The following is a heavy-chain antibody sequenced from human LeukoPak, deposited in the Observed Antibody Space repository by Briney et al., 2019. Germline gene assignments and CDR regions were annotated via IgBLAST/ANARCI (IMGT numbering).Heavy chain of an antibody. Sequence: PSETLSLTCTVSGGSISSSSYYWGWIREPPGKGLEWIGRIYYSGSTYYNPSLKSRATISVDTSKNQFSLKLSSVTAADTAVYYCARHWGEFDSSGYYDYWGQGTLGTVSS. CDR1: GGSISSSSYY. CDR2: IYYSGST. V-gene: IGHV4-39*01. D-gene: IGHD3-22*01. CDR3: ARHWGEFDSSGYYDY. J-gene: IGHJ4*02.